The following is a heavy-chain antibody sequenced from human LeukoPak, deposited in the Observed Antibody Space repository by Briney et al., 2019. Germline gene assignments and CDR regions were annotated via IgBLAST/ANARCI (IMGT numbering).Heavy chain of an antibody. V-gene: IGHV4-30-2*01. CDR1: GGSISSGGYY. CDR3: ASTPRGNFDY. J-gene: IGHJ4*02. D-gene: IGHD3-10*01. CDR2: IYHSGST. Sequence: SQTLSLTCTVSGGSISSGGYYWSWIRQPPGKGLEWIGYIYHSGSTYYNPSLKSRVTISVDTSKNQFSLKLSSVTAADTAVYYCASTPRGNFDYWGQGTLVTVSS.